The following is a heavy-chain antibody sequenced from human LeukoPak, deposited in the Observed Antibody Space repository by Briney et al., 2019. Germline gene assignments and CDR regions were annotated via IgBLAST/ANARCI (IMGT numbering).Heavy chain of an antibody. CDR2: INSDGSST. D-gene: IGHD4-11*01. J-gene: IGHJ6*02. V-gene: IGHV3-74*01. Sequence: GGSLRLSCAASGFTFSSYWMHWVRQAPGKGLVWVSRINSDGSSTSYADSVKGRFTISRDNAKNTLYLQINSLRAEDTAVYYCAKSMTTVRDYYYAMDVWGQGTTVTVSS. CDR3: AKSMTTVRDYYYAMDV. CDR1: GFTFSSYW.